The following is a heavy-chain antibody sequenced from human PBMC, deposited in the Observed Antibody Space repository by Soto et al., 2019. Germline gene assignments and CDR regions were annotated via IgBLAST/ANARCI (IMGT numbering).Heavy chain of an antibody. D-gene: IGHD2-2*01. V-gene: IGHV3-33*06. CDR2: IWYDGSNK. CDR1: GFTFNNYA. CDR3: AKDKGLLVPPAMMGRGWFDP. J-gene: IGHJ5*02. Sequence: QVQLVESGGGVVQPGTSLRLSCAASGFTFNNYAIHWVRQAPGKGLEWVAVIWYDGSNKYYADSVKGRFTISRDNSKNMLYLKMNSRGAEETAVYYWAKDKGLLVPPAMMGRGWFDPWGQEPWSPSPQ.